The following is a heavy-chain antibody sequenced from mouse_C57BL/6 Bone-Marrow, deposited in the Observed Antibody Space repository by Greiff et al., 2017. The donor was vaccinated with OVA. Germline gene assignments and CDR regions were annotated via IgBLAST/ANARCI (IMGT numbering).Heavy chain of an antibody. CDR2: INPGSGGT. V-gene: IGHV1-54*01. D-gene: IGHD1-1*01. Sequence: QVQLQQSGAELVRPGPSVKVSCKASGYAFTNYLIEWVKQRPGQGLEWIGVINPGSGGTNYNEKFKGKATLTADKSSSTAYMQLSSLTSEDSAVYFCARDDYYGSKGYFDVWGTGTTVTVSS. CDR3: ARDDYYGSKGYFDV. J-gene: IGHJ1*03. CDR1: GYAFTNYL.